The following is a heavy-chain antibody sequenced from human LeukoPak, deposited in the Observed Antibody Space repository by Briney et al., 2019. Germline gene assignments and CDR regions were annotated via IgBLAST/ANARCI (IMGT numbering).Heavy chain of an antibody. CDR3: AKIVLVQAPTSYYFDY. D-gene: IGHD2-2*01. J-gene: IGHJ4*02. Sequence: GGSLRLSCAASGFTFSSYAMTWVRQAPGKGLEWVSAISGSGGSTYYADSVKGRFTISRDNSKNTLYLQMNSLRAEDTAVYYCAKIVLVQAPTSYYFDYGGQGTLVTVS. V-gene: IGHV3-23*01. CDR1: GFTFSSYA. CDR2: ISGSGGST.